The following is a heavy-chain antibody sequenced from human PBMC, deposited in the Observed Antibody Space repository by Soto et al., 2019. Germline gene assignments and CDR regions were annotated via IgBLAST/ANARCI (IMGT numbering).Heavy chain of an antibody. Sequence: QVQLVQSGAEVKKPGSSVKVSCKASGGTFSSYAISWVRQAPGQGLEWMGGIIPIFGTANYPQKFHDRVTITADESTSTAYMELSSLRSEDTAVYYCAREAATYYYDSSGPNWFDPWGQGTLVTVSS. CDR3: AREAATYYYDSSGPNWFDP. CDR2: IIPIFGTA. CDR1: GGTFSSYA. J-gene: IGHJ5*02. V-gene: IGHV1-69*01. D-gene: IGHD3-22*01.